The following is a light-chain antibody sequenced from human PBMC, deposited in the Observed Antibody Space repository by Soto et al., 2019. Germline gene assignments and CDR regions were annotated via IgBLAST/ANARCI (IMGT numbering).Light chain of an antibody. Sequence: DVQMTQSPSSLSASVGDRVTITCRASQGIAPYLAWFQQKPGKVPKLLIYAASTLQSGVPSRFSGSGSGTDFTLTISSLQPGDVGTYYCQKYNSAPLTFGGGTKVEIK. CDR1: QGIAPY. CDR3: QKYNSAPLT. V-gene: IGKV1-27*01. CDR2: AAS. J-gene: IGKJ4*01.